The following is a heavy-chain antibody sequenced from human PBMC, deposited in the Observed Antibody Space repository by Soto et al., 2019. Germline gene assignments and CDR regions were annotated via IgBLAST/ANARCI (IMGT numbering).Heavy chain of an antibody. CDR2: INPSSGYI. D-gene: IGHD1-26*01. J-gene: IGHJ6*02. CDR1: GYTFTGYY. V-gene: IGHV1-2*02. CDR3: ARDPVAIIGRKYYFYGMDV. Sequence: ASVKVSCKASGYTFTGYYIHWVRQAPGQGLEWMGWINPSSGYIKSAQKFQGRVTMTRDISTTTAYLELRSLRPDDSAVYDGARDPVAIIGRKYYFYGMDVWGQGTTVTVSS.